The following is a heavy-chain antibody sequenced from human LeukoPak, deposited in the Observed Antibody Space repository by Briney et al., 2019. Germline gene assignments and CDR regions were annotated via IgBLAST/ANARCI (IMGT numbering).Heavy chain of an antibody. D-gene: IGHD3-16*01. J-gene: IGHJ3*02. V-gene: IGHV1-69*11. CDR1: GGTFSSYD. CDR3: ARGRNGMGAAFDI. CDR2: IIPILGTA. Sequence: SVKVSCKASGGTFSSYDISWVRQAPGQGLEWMGRIIPILGTANYAQKFQGRVTITADESTSTAYMELSSLRSEDTAVYYCARGRNGMGAAFDIWGQGTMVTVSS.